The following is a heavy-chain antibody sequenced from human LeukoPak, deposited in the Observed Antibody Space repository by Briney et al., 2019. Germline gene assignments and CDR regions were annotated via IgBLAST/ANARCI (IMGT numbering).Heavy chain of an antibody. V-gene: IGHV3-48*04. D-gene: IGHD6-13*01. CDR3: ARVLLGIAAAGTFDY. Sequence: PGRSLRLSCAASGFTFSSYSMNWVRQAPGKGLEWVSYISSSSSAIYYADSVKGRFTISRDNAKNSLYLQMNSLRAEDTAVYYCARVLLGIAAAGTFDYWGQGTLVTVSS. J-gene: IGHJ4*02. CDR2: ISSSSSAI. CDR1: GFTFSSYS.